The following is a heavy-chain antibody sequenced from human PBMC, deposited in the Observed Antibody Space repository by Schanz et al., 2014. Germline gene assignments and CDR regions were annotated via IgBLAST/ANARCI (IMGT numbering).Heavy chain of an antibody. Sequence: EVQLVESGGGLVQPGGSLRLSCGGSGFTFSKYWMSWVRQAPGKGLEWVSALSGSGGSTYYADSVKGRFTISRDNSKNTLYLQMSSLRAEDTAVYFCARAHGNNWYGKGLDYWGQGTQVTVSS. CDR1: GFTFSKYW. CDR3: ARAHGNNWYGKGLDY. CDR2: LSGSGGST. D-gene: IGHD1-1*01. V-gene: IGHV3-23*04. J-gene: IGHJ4*02.